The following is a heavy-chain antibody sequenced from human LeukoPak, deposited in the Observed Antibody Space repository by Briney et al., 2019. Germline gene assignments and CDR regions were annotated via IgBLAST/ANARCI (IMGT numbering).Heavy chain of an antibody. D-gene: IGHD1-26*01. V-gene: IGHV3-20*04. CDR2: INWNGGST. Sequence: GGSLRLSCAASGFTFDDYDMSWVRQAPGKGLEWVSDINWNGGSTGYADSVKGRFTISRDNAKNSLYLQMNSLRAEDTALYYCARLVRGWWELFPFDYWGQGTLVTVSS. CDR3: ARLVRGWWELFPFDY. J-gene: IGHJ4*02. CDR1: GFTFDDYD.